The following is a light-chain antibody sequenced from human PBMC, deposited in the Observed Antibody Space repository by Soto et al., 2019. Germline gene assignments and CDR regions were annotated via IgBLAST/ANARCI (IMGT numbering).Light chain of an antibody. CDR1: QSVSSNY. V-gene: IGKV3-20*01. Sequence: EIVLTQSPGTLSLSPGERATLSCRSSQSVSSNYLAWYQQKPGQAPRLLIDEASSRATGIPDRFSGSGSGTDFTLTISRREPEDFAVYYCQQYGSSPSTFGQGAKVEIK. CDR3: QQYGSSPST. CDR2: EAS. J-gene: IGKJ1*01.